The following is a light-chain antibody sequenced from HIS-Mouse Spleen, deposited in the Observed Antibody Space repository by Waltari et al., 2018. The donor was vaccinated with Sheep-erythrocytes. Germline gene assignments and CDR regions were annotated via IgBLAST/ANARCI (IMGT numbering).Light chain of an antibody. V-gene: IGLV2-23*01. Sequence: QSALTQPASVSGSPGQSITISCTGTSSDVGSYNLVSWYQQHPGKAPKLMIYEGSKRPPGVSNRFSGPKSGNTASLTISGLQAEDEADYYCCSYAGSSTPWVFGGGTKLTVL. CDR2: EGS. CDR3: CSYAGSSTPWV. J-gene: IGLJ3*02. CDR1: SSDVGSYNL.